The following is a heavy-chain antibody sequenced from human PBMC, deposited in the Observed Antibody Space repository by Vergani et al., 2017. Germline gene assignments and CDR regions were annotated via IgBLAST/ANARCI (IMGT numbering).Heavy chain of an antibody. CDR1: GFTFSSYS. CDR3: ARDFRPEEVVLTPLDAFDI. V-gene: IGHV3-21*01. D-gene: IGHD2-15*01. J-gene: IGHJ3*02. CDR2: ISSSSSYI. Sequence: EVQLVESGGGLVKPGGSLRLSCAASGFTFSSYSMNWVRQAPGKGLEWVSSISSSSSYIYYADSVKGRFTLSRDNAKNSLYLQMNSLRAEDTAVYYCARDFRPEEVVLTPLDAFDIWGQGTMVTVSS.